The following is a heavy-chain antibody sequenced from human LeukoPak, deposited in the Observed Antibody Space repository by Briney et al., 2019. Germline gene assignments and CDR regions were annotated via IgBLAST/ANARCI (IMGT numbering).Heavy chain of an antibody. CDR2: IYYSGST. Sequence: PSETLSLTCTVSGGSISSSSYYWGWIRQPPGKGLGWIGSIYYSGSTNYNPSLKSRVTISVDTSKNQFSLKLSSVTAADTAVYYCARRGGSPRSRFDPWGQGTLVTVSS. CDR1: GGSISSSSYY. CDR3: ARRGGSPRSRFDP. J-gene: IGHJ5*02. D-gene: IGHD1-26*01. V-gene: IGHV4-39*07.